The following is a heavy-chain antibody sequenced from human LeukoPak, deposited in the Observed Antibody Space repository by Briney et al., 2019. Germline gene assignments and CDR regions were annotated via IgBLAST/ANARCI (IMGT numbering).Heavy chain of an antibody. V-gene: IGHV5-51*01. J-gene: IGHJ4*02. Sequence: GGSLKISCKGSGYKFTNYWIGWVRQMPGKGLEWMGIIYPGDSDTRYSPSFQGQVTISADKSITTAYLQWSNLKASDTAMYYCARRGSSGYYDYWGQGTLVTVSS. CDR2: IYPGDSDT. CDR3: ARRGSSGYYDY. D-gene: IGHD3-22*01. CDR1: GYKFTNYW.